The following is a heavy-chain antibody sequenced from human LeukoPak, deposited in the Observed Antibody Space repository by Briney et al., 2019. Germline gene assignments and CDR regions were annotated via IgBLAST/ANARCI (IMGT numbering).Heavy chain of an antibody. J-gene: IGHJ6*03. CDR1: KFSFGTYA. V-gene: IGHV3-30*02. CDR3: AKEDYSGSYYGPYYYHMDV. Sequence: GGSLRLSCAASKFSFGTYAMSWVRQAPGKGLEWVAFIRYDGSNKYYADSVKGRFTISRDNSKNTLYLQMNSLRAEDTAVYYCAKEDYSGSYYGPYYYHMDVWGKGTTVTISS. CDR2: IRYDGSNK. D-gene: IGHD1-26*01.